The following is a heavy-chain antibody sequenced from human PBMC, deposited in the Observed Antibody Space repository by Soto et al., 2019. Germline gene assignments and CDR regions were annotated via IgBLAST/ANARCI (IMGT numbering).Heavy chain of an antibody. J-gene: IGHJ4*02. Sequence: GESLKISCAASGFTFSSYSMNWVRQAPGKGLEWVSSISSSSSYIYYADSVKGRFTISRDNAKNSLYLQMNSLGAEDTAVYYCARGVGYYDSSDYFDYWGQGTLVTVSS. D-gene: IGHD3-22*01. CDR3: ARGVGYYDSSDYFDY. V-gene: IGHV3-21*01. CDR1: GFTFSSYS. CDR2: ISSSSSYI.